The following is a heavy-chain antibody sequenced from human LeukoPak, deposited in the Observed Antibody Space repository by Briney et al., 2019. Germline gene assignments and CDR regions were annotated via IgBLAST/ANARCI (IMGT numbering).Heavy chain of an antibody. CDR1: GGSISSYY. V-gene: IGHV4-59*01. CDR2: IYYSGST. CDR3: ARGVEPTGDAFDI. D-gene: IGHD1-1*01. J-gene: IGHJ3*02. Sequence: SETLSLTCTVSGGSISSYYWSWIRQPPGKGLEWIGYIYYSGSTNYNPSLKSRVTISVDTSKNQFSLKLSSVTAADTAVYYCARGVEPTGDAFDIWGQGTMVTVSS.